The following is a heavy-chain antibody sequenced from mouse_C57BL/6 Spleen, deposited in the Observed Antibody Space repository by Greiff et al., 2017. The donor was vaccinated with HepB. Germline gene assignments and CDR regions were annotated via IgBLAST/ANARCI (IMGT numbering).Heavy chain of an antibody. J-gene: IGHJ4*01. CDR2: IYPRSGNT. V-gene: IGHV1-81*01. Sequence: QVQLQQSGAELARPGASVKLSCKASGYTFTSYGISWVKQRTGQGLEWIGEIYPRSGNTYYNEKFKGKATLTADKSSSTAYMELRSLTSEDSAVYFCARPYGRAEPYYAMDYWGRGTSVTVSS. CDR1: GYTFTSYG. D-gene: IGHD1-1*01. CDR3: ARPYGRAEPYYAMDY.